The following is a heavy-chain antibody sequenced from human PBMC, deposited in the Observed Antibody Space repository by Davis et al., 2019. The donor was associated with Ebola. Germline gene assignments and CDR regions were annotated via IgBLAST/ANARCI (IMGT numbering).Heavy chain of an antibody. D-gene: IGHD2-2*03. CDR3: ARGKVGFHNAFDI. J-gene: IGHJ3*02. Sequence: GESLKISCAASGFSFNSYSMSWVRQAPGKGLEWVSYISSSSTIYYADSVKGRFTISRDNAKNSLYLQVNSLRAEDTAVYYCARGKVGFHNAFDIWGQGTMVTVSS. CDR2: ISSSSTI. CDR1: GFSFNSYS. V-gene: IGHV3-48*04.